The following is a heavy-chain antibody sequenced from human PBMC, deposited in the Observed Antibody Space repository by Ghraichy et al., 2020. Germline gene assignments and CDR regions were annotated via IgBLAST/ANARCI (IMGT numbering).Heavy chain of an antibody. J-gene: IGHJ4*02. CDR1: GGSFSGYY. D-gene: IGHD2-2*01. V-gene: IGHV4-34*01. CDR2: INHSGST. Sequence: SETLSLTCAVYGGSFSGYYWSWIRQPPGKGLEWIGEINHSGSTNYNPSLKSRVTISVDTSKNQFSLKLSSVTAADTAVYYCARSSPAPDYCGQGTLVTVSS. CDR3: ARSSPAPDY.